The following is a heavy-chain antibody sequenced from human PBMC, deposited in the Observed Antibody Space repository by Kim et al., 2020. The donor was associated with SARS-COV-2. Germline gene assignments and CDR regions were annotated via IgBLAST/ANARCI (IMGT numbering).Heavy chain of an antibody. CDR3: ALRGVGATTDY. CDR2: T. Sequence: TYYADPVRGRFTISRDNSKNPRYLQMNSLRAEDTAVYYCALRGVGATTDYWGQGTLVTVSS. J-gene: IGHJ4*02. D-gene: IGHD1-26*01. V-gene: IGHV3-23*01.